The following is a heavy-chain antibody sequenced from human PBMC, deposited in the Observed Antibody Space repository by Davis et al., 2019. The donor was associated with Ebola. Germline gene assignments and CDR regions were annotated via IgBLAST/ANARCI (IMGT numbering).Heavy chain of an antibody. CDR2: IQKDGSDI. CDR1: GFSFGDHF. V-gene: IGHV3-7*05. Sequence: PGGSLRLSCAASGFSFGDHFMTWVRQAPGKGLEWVAKIQKDGSDIAYADSVKGRFTISRDNTKNSLYLQMNSLRAEDTAVYYCASRGFPKAFDIWGQGTMVTVSS. CDR3: ASRGFPKAFDI. J-gene: IGHJ3*02.